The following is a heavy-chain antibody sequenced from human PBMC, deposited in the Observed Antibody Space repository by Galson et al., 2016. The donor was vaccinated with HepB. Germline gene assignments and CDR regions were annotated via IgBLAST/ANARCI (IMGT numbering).Heavy chain of an antibody. CDR1: GYTFTDYW. CDR3: ARDQTRRGPTTFDN. CDR2: TYPRESDT. J-gene: IGHJ4*02. D-gene: IGHD1-26*01. V-gene: IGHV5-51*01. Sequence: QSGAEVKKPGESLKISCETSGYTFTDYWNGWVRQLPGKGLEWMGITYPRESDTRYSPSFHGQVTISKDNGRNTLYLQMNSLRAEDTGVYYCARDQTRRGPTTFDNWGQGTLVTVAS.